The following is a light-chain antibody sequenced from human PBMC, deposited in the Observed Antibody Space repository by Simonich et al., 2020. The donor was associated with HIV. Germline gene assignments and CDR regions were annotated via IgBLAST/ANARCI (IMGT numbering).Light chain of an antibody. CDR3: QQYNNYPFT. Sequence: DIQLTQSPYSLSASVGNRVTTTCRSGQVIRNYLAWFQQKQRKAPKSLIYASSSLQSGVPSRFSGSGSGSDFTLTISSLQPEDFATYYCQQYNNYPFTFGPGTTVD. CDR1: QVIRNY. V-gene: IGKV1-16*01. J-gene: IGKJ3*01. CDR2: ASS.